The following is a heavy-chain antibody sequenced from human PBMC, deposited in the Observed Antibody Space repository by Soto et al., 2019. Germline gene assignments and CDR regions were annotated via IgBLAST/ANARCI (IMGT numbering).Heavy chain of an antibody. Sequence: QVPLVQSGAEVKKPGASVKVSCKASGGSLNSYGINWVRQAPGQGLEWMGRITPTLGITNYAQKFQGRATITADKSTSTVYMELSSLRSEDTAVYYCARGRLRYYYNSGWKGYASDLWGQGTMVTVPS. D-gene: IGHD3-22*01. CDR2: ITPTLGIT. CDR1: GGSLNSYG. CDR3: ARGRLRYYYNSGWKGYASDL. V-gene: IGHV1-69*04. J-gene: IGHJ3*01.